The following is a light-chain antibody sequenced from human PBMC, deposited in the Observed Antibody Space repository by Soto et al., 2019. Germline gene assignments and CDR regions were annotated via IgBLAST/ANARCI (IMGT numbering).Light chain of an antibody. CDR1: SSNIGSNY. CDR2: RNN. J-gene: IGLJ1*01. V-gene: IGLV1-47*01. Sequence: QSALTQPPSASGTPGQRVTISCSGSSSNIGSNYVYWYQQLPGTAPKLLIYRNNQRPSGVPDRFSGSKSGTSASLAISGLRSEDVADYYCGAWDGSLSGYNYVFGTGTKVTVL. CDR3: GAWDGSLSGYNYV.